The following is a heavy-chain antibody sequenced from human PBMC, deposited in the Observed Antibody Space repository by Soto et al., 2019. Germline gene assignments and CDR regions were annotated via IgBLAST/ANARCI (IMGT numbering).Heavy chain of an antibody. J-gene: IGHJ3*02. V-gene: IGHV5-51*01. Sequence: GESLKISCKGSGYSFTSYWIGWVRQMPGKGLEWMGIIYPGDSDTRYSPSFQGQVTISADKSISTAYLQWSSLKASDTAMYYCARRQYYDFWSGFTKDAFDIWGQGTMVTVSS. CDR3: ARRQYYDFWSGFTKDAFDI. CDR1: GYSFTSYW. CDR2: IYPGDSDT. D-gene: IGHD3-3*01.